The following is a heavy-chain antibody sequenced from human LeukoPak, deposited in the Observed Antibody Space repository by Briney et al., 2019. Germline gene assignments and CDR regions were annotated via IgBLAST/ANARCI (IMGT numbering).Heavy chain of an antibody. Sequence: GRPLRLSCAASGFTFSSYGMSWVRQAPGKGLEWVSAISGSGGSTYDADSVKGRFTISRDNSKNTLYLQINGLRAEDTAIYYCAKDHLPGIVVADRDYWGQGTLVTASS. CDR2: ISGSGGST. D-gene: IGHD6-19*01. V-gene: IGHV3-23*01. J-gene: IGHJ4*02. CDR3: AKDHLPGIVVADRDY. CDR1: GFTFSSYG.